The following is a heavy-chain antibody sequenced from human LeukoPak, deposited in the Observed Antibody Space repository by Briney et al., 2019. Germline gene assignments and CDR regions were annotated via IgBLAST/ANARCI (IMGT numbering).Heavy chain of an antibody. D-gene: IGHD1-26*01. CDR3: AKDLGDSVGTIAA. CDR1: GFTIDKYA. Sequence: GGSLRLSCAASGFTIDKYAMHWVRQRPGKGLEWVSGISWNSGTIVYADSVKGRFTISKDNAKNSPYLQMNSLKPEDTALYYCAKDLGDSVGTIAAWGQGTLVTVPS. V-gene: IGHV3-9*01. J-gene: IGHJ4*02. CDR2: ISWNSGTI.